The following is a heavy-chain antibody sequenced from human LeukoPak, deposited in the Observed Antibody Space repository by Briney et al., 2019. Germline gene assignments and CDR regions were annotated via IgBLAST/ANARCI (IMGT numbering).Heavy chain of an antibody. CDR1: GFTVSSNY. J-gene: IGHJ4*02. V-gene: IGHV3-53*05. D-gene: IGHD3-22*01. Sequence: PGGSLRLSCAASGFTVSSNYMTWVRQAPGKGLEWVSVIYSGGSTYYADSVKGRFTISRDNSKNTLYLQMNSLRAEDTAVYYCAKEVAPIRYYYDSSGRSYFDYWGQGTLVTVSS. CDR2: IYSGGST. CDR3: AKEVAPIRYYYDSSGRSYFDY.